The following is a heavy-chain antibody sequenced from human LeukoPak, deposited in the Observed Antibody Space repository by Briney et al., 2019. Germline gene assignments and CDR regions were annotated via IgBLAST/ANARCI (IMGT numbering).Heavy chain of an antibody. CDR1: GFTFSNYD. CDR3: AKSLVRWAFDY. CDR2: LTTDGGST. V-gene: IGHV3-23*01. Sequence: GGSLRLSCVASGFTFSNYDMSWVRQAPGKGLEWVSSLTTDGGSTEYAGSVKGRFTISRDNSKNTLYLQMNSLRAEDTALYYCAKSLVRWAFDYWGQGTLVTVSS. D-gene: IGHD4-23*01. J-gene: IGHJ4*02.